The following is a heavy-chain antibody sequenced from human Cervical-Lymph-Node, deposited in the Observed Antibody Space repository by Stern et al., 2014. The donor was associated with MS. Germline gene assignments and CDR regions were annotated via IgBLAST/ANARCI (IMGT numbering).Heavy chain of an antibody. Sequence: QVQLVQSGAEVKQPGASVKVSCKASGYTFTSYAMHWVRQAPGQRLEWMGWINAGNGNTKYSQKFQGRVTITRDTSASTAYMELSSLRSEDTAVYYCARFSCSSTSCYERWFDPWGQGTLVTVSS. CDR1: GYTFTSYA. CDR2: INAGNGNT. D-gene: IGHD2-2*01. J-gene: IGHJ5*02. CDR3: ARFSCSSTSCYERWFDP. V-gene: IGHV1-3*01.